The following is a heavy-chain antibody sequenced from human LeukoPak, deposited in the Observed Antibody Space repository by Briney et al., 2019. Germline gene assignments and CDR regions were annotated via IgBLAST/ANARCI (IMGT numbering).Heavy chain of an antibody. D-gene: IGHD6-19*01. J-gene: IGHJ4*02. CDR3: AKSRGVAGFDY. CDR2: ISYDGSNK. V-gene: IGHV3-30*04. Sequence: GRSLRLSCAASAFTFGNYAMHWVRQAPGKGLEWVAVISYDGSNKYYADSVKGRFTISRDNSKNTLYLQMNSLRAEDTAVYYCAKSRGVAGFDYWGQGTLVTVSS. CDR1: AFTFGNYA.